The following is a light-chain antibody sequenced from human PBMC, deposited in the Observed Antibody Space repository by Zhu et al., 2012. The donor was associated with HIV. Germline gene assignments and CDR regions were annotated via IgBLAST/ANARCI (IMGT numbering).Light chain of an antibody. CDR1: QFIDNW. J-gene: IGKJ4*01. CDR2: KAS. CDR3: QQRSNWPLT. Sequence: IQMTQSPSTLSASVGDTVTITCRASQFIDNWLAWYQQKPGKAPNVLIYKASNLRSGVPSRFSGSGSGTEFTLTISSLEPEDFALYYCQQRSNWPLTFGGGTKVEIK. V-gene: IGKV1-5*03.